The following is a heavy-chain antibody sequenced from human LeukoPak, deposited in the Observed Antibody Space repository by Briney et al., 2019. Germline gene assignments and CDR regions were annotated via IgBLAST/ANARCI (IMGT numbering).Heavy chain of an antibody. Sequence: PSETLSLTCTVSGGSISSYYWSWIRQPAGKGLEWIGRIYTSGSTNYNPSLKSRVTMSVDTSKNQFSLKLSSVTAADTAVYYCARGTTAAAGAEYFQHWGQGTLVTVSS. CDR1: GGSISSYY. V-gene: IGHV4-4*07. D-gene: IGHD6-13*01. CDR2: IYTSGST. J-gene: IGHJ1*01. CDR3: ARGTTAAAGAEYFQH.